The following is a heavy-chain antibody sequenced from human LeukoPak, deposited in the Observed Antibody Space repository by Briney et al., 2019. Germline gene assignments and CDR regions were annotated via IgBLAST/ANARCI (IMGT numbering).Heavy chain of an antibody. V-gene: IGHV1-69*05. CDR1: GGTFSSYA. Sequence: SVKVSCKASGGTFSSYAISWVRQAPGQGLEWMGGIIPIFGTANYAQKFQGRVTITTDESTSTAYMELSSLRSEDTAVYYCARSGTVDFWSDYDYYYYYMDVWGKGTTVTVSS. J-gene: IGHJ6*03. CDR3: ARSGTVDFWSDYDYYYYYMDV. CDR2: IIPIFGTA. D-gene: IGHD3-3*01.